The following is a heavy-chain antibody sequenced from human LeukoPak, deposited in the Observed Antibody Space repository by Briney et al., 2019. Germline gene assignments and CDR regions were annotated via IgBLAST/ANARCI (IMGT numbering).Heavy chain of an antibody. V-gene: IGHV4-59*01. CDR2: IYYSGST. D-gene: IGHD6-13*01. J-gene: IGHJ4*02. CDR1: GGSISNYF. Sequence: SETLSLTCTVSGGSISNYFWSWIRQPPGKGLEWIGYIYYSGSTNYNPSLKSRVTMSVDTSKNLCSLKLSSVTAADTAVYFCARASQQLVYDYWGQGTLVTVSS. CDR3: ARASQQLVYDY.